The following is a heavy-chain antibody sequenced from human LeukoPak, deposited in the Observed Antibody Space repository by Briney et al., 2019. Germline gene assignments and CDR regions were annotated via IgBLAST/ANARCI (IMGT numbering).Heavy chain of an antibody. J-gene: IGHJ2*01. CDR1: GGTISSGGYY. V-gene: IGHV4-31*03. D-gene: IGHD2-2*01. CDR3: ARTPYCSSTSCYLKPYWYFDL. CDR2: IYYSGST. Sequence: PSQTLSLTCTVSGGTISSGGYYWSWIRQHPGKGLEWIGYIYYSGSTYYNPSLKSRVTMSVDTSKNQFSLKLSSVTAADTAVYYCARTPYCSSTSCYLKPYWYFDLWGRGTLVTVSS.